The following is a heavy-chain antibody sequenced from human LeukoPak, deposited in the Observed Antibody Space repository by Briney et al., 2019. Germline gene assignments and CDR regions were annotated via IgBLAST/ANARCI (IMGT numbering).Heavy chain of an antibody. CDR2: IKSRIDGGTT. Sequence: GGSLRLSCAASGFTFRKAWMTWVRQAPGKGLEWVGLIKSRIDGGTTDYAAPVKGRFTISRDDSKNTLYLQMNSLRAEDTAVYSCARASGPFDYWGQGTLVTVSS. CDR3: ARASGPFDY. D-gene: IGHD3-10*01. CDR1: GFTFRKAW. V-gene: IGHV3-15*01. J-gene: IGHJ4*02.